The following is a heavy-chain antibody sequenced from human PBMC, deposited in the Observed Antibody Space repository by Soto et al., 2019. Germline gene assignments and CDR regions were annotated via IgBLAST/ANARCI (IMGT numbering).Heavy chain of an antibody. J-gene: IGHJ6*03. V-gene: IGHV3-7*01. D-gene: IGHD5-12*01. CDR3: ARGYSGYECQGFWICYYYMDV. Sequence: GGSLRLSCAASGFTFSSYWMSWVRQAPGKGLEWVANIKQDGSEKYYGDSVKGRFTISRDNAKNSLYLQMNSLRAEDTAVYYCARGYSGYECQGFWICYYYMDVWGKGTTVTVSS. CDR2: IKQDGSEK. CDR1: GFTFSSYW.